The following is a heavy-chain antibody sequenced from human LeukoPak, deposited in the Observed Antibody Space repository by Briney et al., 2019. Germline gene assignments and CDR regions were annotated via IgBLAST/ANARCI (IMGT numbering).Heavy chain of an antibody. V-gene: IGHV3-48*01. CDR1: GFTFSSYS. D-gene: IGHD2-8*01. Sequence: GGSLRLSCAASGFTFSSYSMNWVRQAPGKGLEWVSYISSSSSTIYYADSVNGRFTISRDNAKNSLYLQMNSLRAEDTAVYYCASVRDDAFDIWGQGTMDTVSS. J-gene: IGHJ3*02. CDR3: ASVRDDAFDI. CDR2: ISSSSSTI.